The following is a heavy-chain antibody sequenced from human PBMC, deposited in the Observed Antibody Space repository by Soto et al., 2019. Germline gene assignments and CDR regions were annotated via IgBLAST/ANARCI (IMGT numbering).Heavy chain of an antibody. CDR3: ARDTVTEAEYLDF. CDR1: GERVSRNSAT. D-gene: IGHD4-17*01. CDR2: TYYRSKWYY. V-gene: IGHV6-1*01. Sequence: SQTLTLTGAISGERVSRNSATGNLIRQSPSRGLEWLGRTYYRSKWYYDYAVSVKSRITINPDTSKNQFSLQLNSVTPEDTAVYYCARDTVTEAEYLDFWGPGTLVTVSS. J-gene: IGHJ4*02.